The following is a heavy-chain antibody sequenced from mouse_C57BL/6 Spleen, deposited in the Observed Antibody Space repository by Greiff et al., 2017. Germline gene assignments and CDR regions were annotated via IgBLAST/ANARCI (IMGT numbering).Heavy chain of an antibody. CDR2: IYPGSGST. CDR1: GYTFTSYW. CDR3: ARRLDDGYYVWFAY. Sequence: QVQLKQPGAELVKPGASVKMSCKASGYTFTSYWITWVKQRPGQGLEWIGDIYPGSGSTNYNEKFKSKATLTVDTSSSTAYMQLSSLTSEDSAVYYCARRLDDGYYVWFAYWGQGTLVTVSA. D-gene: IGHD2-3*01. V-gene: IGHV1-55*01. J-gene: IGHJ3*01.